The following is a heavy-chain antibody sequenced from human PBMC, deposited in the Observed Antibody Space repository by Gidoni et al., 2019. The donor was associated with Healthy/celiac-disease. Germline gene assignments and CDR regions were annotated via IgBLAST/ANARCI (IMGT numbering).Heavy chain of an antibody. Sequence: EVQLVGSGGGWFQLGGSVRLSGAASESPFSGDWLRWVRQAPGKGLEWVANIKQEGSEKYYVDSVKGRFTISRDNAKNSLYLQMNSLRAEDTAVYYCATWRDTAMGFYWGQGTLVTVSS. J-gene: IGHJ4*02. CDR2: IKQEGSEK. D-gene: IGHD5-18*01. V-gene: IGHV3-7*01. CDR1: ESPFSGDW. CDR3: ATWRDTAMGFY.